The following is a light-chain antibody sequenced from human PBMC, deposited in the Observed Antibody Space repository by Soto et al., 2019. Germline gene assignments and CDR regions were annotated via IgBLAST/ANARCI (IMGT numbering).Light chain of an antibody. V-gene: IGKV3-15*01. J-gene: IGKJ1*01. CDR3: QQYNNWHWT. CDR1: QSVSGN. CDR2: GES. Sequence: DIVMTQSPATLSVSPGERATLSCRASQSVSGNLAWYQQKPGQAPRLLIYGESSRATGIPARFSGSGSGTELTLTISTLQSEDFAVYSCQQYNNWHWTFGQGTKVDIX.